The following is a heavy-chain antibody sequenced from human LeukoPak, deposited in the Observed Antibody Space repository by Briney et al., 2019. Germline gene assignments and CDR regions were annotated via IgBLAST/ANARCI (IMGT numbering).Heavy chain of an antibody. Sequence: SETLSLTCTVSGGSISSYYWSWIRQPPGKGLEWIGYIYYSGSTNYNPSLKSRVTIPVDTSKNQFSLKLSSVTAADTAVYYCARVKGGYYYDSSGYYYFDYWGQGTLVTVSS. CDR2: IYYSGST. D-gene: IGHD3-22*01. J-gene: IGHJ4*02. CDR1: GGSISSYY. V-gene: IGHV4-59*01. CDR3: ARVKGGYYYDSSGYYYFDY.